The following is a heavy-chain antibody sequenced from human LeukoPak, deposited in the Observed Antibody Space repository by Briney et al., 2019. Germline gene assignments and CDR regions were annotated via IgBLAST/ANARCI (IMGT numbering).Heavy chain of an antibody. CDR3: ARQSSGYYYGWFDP. CDR1: GGSILDSTYY. V-gene: IGHV4-39*01. D-gene: IGHD3-22*01. Sequence: SETLSLTCTVSGGSILDSTYYWAWIRQPPGKGLEWIATIFYTGNTHYNPSLKSRVTMSVDTVKNQFSLNLNSVTAADTAVYHCARQSSGYYYGWFDPWGQGTLVTVSS. CDR2: IFYTGNT. J-gene: IGHJ5*02.